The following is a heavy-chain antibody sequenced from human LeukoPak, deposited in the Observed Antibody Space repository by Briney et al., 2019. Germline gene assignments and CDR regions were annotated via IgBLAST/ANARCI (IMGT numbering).Heavy chain of an antibody. CDR3: AGRGQRSFRD. CDR2: IYRFGNT. CDR1: GDSISSDY. J-gene: IGHJ1*01. Sequence: SETLSLTCTVSGDSISSDYWSWIRQPPGKGLEWIGYIYRFGNTDYNPSLMRRLTISLDTSKKQLSLNLTSVTAADSAVYYCAGRGQRSFRDWGQGTLVTVSS. V-gene: IGHV4-4*08.